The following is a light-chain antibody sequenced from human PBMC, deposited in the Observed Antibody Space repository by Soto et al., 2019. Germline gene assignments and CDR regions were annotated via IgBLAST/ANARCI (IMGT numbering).Light chain of an antibody. V-gene: IGKV1-5*03. CDR3: QEYNTNSRT. CDR2: KTS. J-gene: IGKJ1*01. Sequence: IQMTQSPSTLSASVGDTVTITCRASENIYSWLAWYKQIPGKAPQLLIYKTSTLQGGVPSRFSGSGSGAEYTLTISSLQPDDFATYFCQEYNTNSRTFGQGTRVENK. CDR1: ENIYSW.